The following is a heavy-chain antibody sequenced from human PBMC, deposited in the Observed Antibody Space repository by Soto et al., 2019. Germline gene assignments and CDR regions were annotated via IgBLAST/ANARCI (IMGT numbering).Heavy chain of an antibody. D-gene: IGHD6-19*01. CDR3: ARGAGAAISFEINY. V-gene: IGHV3-33*01. CDR2: IWYDGSNK. CDR1: GFTFSSYG. J-gene: IGHJ4*02. Sequence: QVQLVESGGGVVQPGRSLRLSCAASGFTFSSYGMHWVRQAPGKGLEWVAVIWYDGSNKYYADSVKGRFTISRDNSKNTLYLQMNSLSAEDTAVYYCARGAGAAISFEINYWGQGTLVTVST.